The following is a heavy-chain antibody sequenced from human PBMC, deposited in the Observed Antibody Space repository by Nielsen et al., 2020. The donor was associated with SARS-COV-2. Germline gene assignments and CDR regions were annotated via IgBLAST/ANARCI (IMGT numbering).Heavy chain of an antibody. D-gene: IGHD4-17*01. V-gene: IGHV3-23*01. Sequence: GESLKISCAASGFSFSSYAMTWVRQAPGKGLEWVSSIGTTGDKTFYADPVKGRFTISRDNSKNTLYLQMNSLRAEDTAVYYCAKDRRRTTVTYADYWGQGTLVTVSS. CDR2: IGTTGDKT. J-gene: IGHJ4*02. CDR3: AKDRRRTTVTYADY. CDR1: GFSFSSYA.